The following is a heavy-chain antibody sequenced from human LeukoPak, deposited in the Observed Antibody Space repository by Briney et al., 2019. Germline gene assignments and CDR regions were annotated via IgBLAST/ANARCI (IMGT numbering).Heavy chain of an antibody. Sequence: GGSLGLSCAASGFTFSDHYMDWVRQAPGKGLEWVGRTRNKANSYTTEYAASVKGRFTISRDDSKNSLYLQMNSLKTEDTAVYYCARALGIAAAGTAYYYGMDVWGKGTTVTVSS. CDR1: GFTFSDHY. J-gene: IGHJ6*04. V-gene: IGHV3-72*01. CDR2: TRNKANSYTT. D-gene: IGHD6-13*01. CDR3: ARALGIAAAGTAYYYGMDV.